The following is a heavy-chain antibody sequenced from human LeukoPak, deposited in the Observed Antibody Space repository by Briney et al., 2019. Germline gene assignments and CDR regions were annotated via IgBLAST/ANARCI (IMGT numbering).Heavy chain of an antibody. CDR3: ARGWEGYFDY. D-gene: IGHD1-26*01. Sequence: TGGSLRLSCAASRFTFSTYWMHWVRQAPGKGLVWVSRINSDGSSTGYADSVKGRFTISRDNAKNTLYLQMSSLRAEDTAVYYCARGWEGYFDYWGQGTLVTVSS. CDR2: INSDGSST. V-gene: IGHV3-74*01. J-gene: IGHJ4*02. CDR1: RFTFSTYW.